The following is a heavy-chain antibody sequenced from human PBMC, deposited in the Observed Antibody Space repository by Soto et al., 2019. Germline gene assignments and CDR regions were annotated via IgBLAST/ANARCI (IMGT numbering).Heavy chain of an antibody. CDR1: GFIFNTYT. CDR2: ISSSSNYI. D-gene: IGHD3-16*01. CDR3: ARSYDALDD. J-gene: IGHJ4*02. Sequence: EVQVVESGGGLVKPGGSLRLSCAASGFIFNTYTMNWVRQAPGKGLEWVSSISSSSNYIFYADSVKGRFTISRDNAKNSQYLQMNSLRAEDTAVYYCARSYDALDDWGQGALVTVSS. V-gene: IGHV3-21*01.